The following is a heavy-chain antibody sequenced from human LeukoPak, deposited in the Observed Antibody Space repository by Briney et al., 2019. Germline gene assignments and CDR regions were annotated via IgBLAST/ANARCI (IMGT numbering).Heavy chain of an antibody. CDR3: ARLPSIAARPGDY. CDR1: GFTFSSYS. V-gene: IGHV3-21*01. CDR2: ISSSSSYI. J-gene: IGHJ4*02. Sequence: GGSLRLSCAASGFTFSSYSMNWVRQAPGKGLEWVSSISSSSSYIYYADSVKGRFTISRDNAKNSLYLQMNSLRAEDTAVYYCARLPSIAARPGDYWGQGTQVTVSS. D-gene: IGHD6-6*01.